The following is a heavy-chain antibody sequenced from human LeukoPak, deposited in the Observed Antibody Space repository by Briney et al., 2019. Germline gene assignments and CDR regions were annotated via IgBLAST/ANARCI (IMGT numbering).Heavy chain of an antibody. CDR1: GGSFSGYY. Sequence: SETLSLTCAVYGGSFSGYYWSWIRQAPGKGLEWTGEVNHSGSTNSNPSLKSRVTISVDASKNQFSLKLRSVTAADTAVYYCARVPGRSYSGSYPLDYWGQGTLVTVSS. J-gene: IGHJ4*02. CDR3: ARVPGRSYSGSYPLDY. D-gene: IGHD1-26*01. V-gene: IGHV4-34*01. CDR2: VNHSGST.